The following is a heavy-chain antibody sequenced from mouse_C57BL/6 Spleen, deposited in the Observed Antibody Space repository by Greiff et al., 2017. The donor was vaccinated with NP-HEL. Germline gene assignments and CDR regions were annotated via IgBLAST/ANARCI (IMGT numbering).Heavy chain of an antibody. Sequence: VHLVESGAELARPGASVKLSCKASGYTFTSYGISWVKQRTGQGLEWIGEIYPRSGNTYYNEKFKGKATLTADKSSSTAYMELRSLTSEDSAVYFCVEARGHDGYYDAMDYWGQGTSVTVSS. J-gene: IGHJ4*01. D-gene: IGHD2-3*01. CDR2: IYPRSGNT. CDR1: GYTFTSYG. CDR3: VEARGHDGYYDAMDY. V-gene: IGHV1-81*01.